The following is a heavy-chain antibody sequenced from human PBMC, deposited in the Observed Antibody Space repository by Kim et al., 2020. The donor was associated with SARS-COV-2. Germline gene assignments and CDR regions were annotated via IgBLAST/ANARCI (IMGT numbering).Heavy chain of an antibody. Sequence: GGSLRLSCAASGFTFSNYAMTWVRQAPGKGLEWVSAIGGSGTTYYADSVKGRFTISRDNSKYTLYLQMNSLRAEDTAVYYCAKFSDYYGSGSIDNWFDP. D-gene: IGHD3-10*01. CDR3: AKFSDYYGSGSIDNWFDP. CDR2: IGGSGTT. J-gene: IGHJ5*02. V-gene: IGHV3-23*01. CDR1: GFTFSNYA.